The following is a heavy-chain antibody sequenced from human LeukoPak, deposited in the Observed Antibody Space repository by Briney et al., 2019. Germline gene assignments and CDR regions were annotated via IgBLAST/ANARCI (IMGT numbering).Heavy chain of an antibody. CDR1: GYTFTGYY. J-gene: IGHJ4*02. CDR2: ISAYNGNT. D-gene: IGHD5-12*01. V-gene: IGHV1-2*02. Sequence: ASVKVSCKASGYTFTGYYMHWVRQAPGQGLEWMGWISAYNGNTNYAQKLQGRVTMTRDTSISTAYMELSRLRSDDTAVYYCARVGIDSGYDYDDYWGQGTLVTVSS. CDR3: ARVGIDSGYDYDDY.